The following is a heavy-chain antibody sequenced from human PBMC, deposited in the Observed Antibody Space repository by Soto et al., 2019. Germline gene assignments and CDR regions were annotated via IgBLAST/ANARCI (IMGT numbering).Heavy chain of an antibody. D-gene: IGHD3-10*02. J-gene: IGHJ4*02. CDR1: GFTFSSYG. CDR3: AKDLLLGSGSYNFDY. V-gene: IGHV3-30*18. CDR2: ISYDGSNK. Sequence: QVQLVESGGGVVQPGRSLRLSCAASGFTFSSYGMHWVRQAPGKGLEWVAVISYDGSNKYYADSVKGRFTISRDNSKNTLYLQMNSLRAEDTAVYYCAKDLLLGSGSYNFDYWGQGTLVTVSS.